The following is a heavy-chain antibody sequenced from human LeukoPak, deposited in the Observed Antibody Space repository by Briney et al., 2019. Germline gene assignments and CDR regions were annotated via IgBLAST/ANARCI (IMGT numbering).Heavy chain of an antibody. CDR1: GGSISSGGYY. Sequence: SETLSLTCTVSGGSISSGGYYWSWIRQHPGKGLEWIGYIYYSGSTYYNPSLKSRVTISVDTSKNQFSLKLSSVTAADTAVYYCARDEAGAIAAAGTSWFDPWGQGTLVTVYS. J-gene: IGHJ5*02. D-gene: IGHD6-13*01. CDR3: ARDEAGAIAAAGTSWFDP. CDR2: IYYSGST. V-gene: IGHV4-31*03.